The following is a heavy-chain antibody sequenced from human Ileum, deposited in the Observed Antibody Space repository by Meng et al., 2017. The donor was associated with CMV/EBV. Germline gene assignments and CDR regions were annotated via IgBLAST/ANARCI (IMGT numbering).Heavy chain of an antibody. CDR3: ARVLVGGVRTLDY. Sequence: SETLSLTCTVSGGSINNYYWSWIRQPPGKGLEWIGYIYYNGNTIYNPSLKSSVTISVDKSKNQFSLRLTSVTAADTARYHCARVLVGGVRTLDYWGQGTLVTVSS. V-gene: IGHV4-59*08. CDR2: IYYNGNT. D-gene: IGHD1-26*01. CDR1: GGSINNYY. J-gene: IGHJ4*02.